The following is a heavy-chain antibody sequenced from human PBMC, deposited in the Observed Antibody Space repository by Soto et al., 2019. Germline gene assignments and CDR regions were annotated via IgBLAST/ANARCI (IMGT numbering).Heavy chain of an antibody. D-gene: IGHD2-8*02. Sequence: QVQLQQWGAGLLKPSETLSLTCAVYGGSFSGYYWTWIRQPPGTGLEWIGEINPSGSTNYTPSLQRRVTISVDTSNNQFSLQLASVTAADTAVYYCARDKSTGLFDYWGQGTLVTVSS. CDR3: ARDKSTGLFDY. CDR1: GGSFSGYY. CDR2: INPSGST. V-gene: IGHV4-34*01. J-gene: IGHJ4*02.